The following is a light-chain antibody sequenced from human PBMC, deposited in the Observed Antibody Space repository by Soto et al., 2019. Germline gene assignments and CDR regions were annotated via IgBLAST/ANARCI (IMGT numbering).Light chain of an antibody. V-gene: IGLV1-51*01. Sequence: QSVLTQPPSVSAPPGQRVTISCSGSSANIGGNSVSWYQQLPGTAPKLLIYDDDKRPSGIPDRFSRSKSGTSATLGITGFQTGDEADYYCGSWDSSLSAYVFGTGTKVTVL. CDR2: DDD. CDR3: GSWDSSLSAYV. CDR1: SANIGGNS. J-gene: IGLJ1*01.